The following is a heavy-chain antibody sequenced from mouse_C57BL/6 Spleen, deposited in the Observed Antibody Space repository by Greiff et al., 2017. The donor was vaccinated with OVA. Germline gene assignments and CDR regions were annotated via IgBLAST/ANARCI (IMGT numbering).Heavy chain of an antibody. CDR3: ARRSNYNFFLDY. J-gene: IGHJ2*01. Sequence: VQLQQPGAELVKPGASVKMSCKASGYTFTSYWITWVKQRPGQGLEWIGDIYPGSGSTNYNEKFKSKATLTVDTSSSTAYMQLSSLTSEDSAVYYCARRSNYNFFLDYWGQGTTLTVSS. D-gene: IGHD2-5*01. V-gene: IGHV1-55*01. CDR1: GYTFTSYW. CDR2: IYPGSGST.